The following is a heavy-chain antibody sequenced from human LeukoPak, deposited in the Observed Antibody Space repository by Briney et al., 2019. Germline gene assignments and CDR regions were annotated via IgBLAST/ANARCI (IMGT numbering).Heavy chain of an antibody. CDR1: GFTFTNYA. V-gene: IGHV3-21*01. D-gene: IGHD6-19*01. Sequence: GGSLRLSCAASGFTFTNYAMNWVRQAPGKGLEWVSSVSSSSNYIYYADSVKGQFTISRDNAKNSLYLQMNSLRAEDTAVYYCAREPGDSSGWSEWGQGTLVTVSS. CDR2: VSSSSNYI. CDR3: AREPGDSSGWSE. J-gene: IGHJ4*02.